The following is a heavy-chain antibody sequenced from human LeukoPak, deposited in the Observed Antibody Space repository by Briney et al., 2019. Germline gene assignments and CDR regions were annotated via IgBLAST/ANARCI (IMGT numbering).Heavy chain of an antibody. Sequence: GGSLRLSCAASGFALSSHWMTWVRQVPGRGPEWVANVNRDGSETYYLDSVKGRFAISKDNAKNSLYLQMNSLRAEDTALYHCARNNGMDVWGQGTTVIVSS. CDR3: ARNNGMDV. V-gene: IGHV3-7*03. J-gene: IGHJ6*02. CDR1: GFALSSHW. CDR2: VNRDGSET.